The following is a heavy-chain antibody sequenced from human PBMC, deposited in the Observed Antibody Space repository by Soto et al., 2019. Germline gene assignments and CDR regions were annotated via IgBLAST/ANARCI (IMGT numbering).Heavy chain of an antibody. CDR2: IIPIFGTA. J-gene: IGHJ6*02. CDR3: ARLTATIRDYYYYGMDV. V-gene: IGHV1-69*13. D-gene: IGHD5-12*01. CDR1: GGTFSSYA. Sequence: ASVKVSCKASGGTFSSYAISWVRQAPGQGLEWMGGIIPIFGTANYAQKFQGRVTITADESTSTAYMELSSLRSEDTAVYYCARLTATIRDYYYYGMDVWGQGTTVTVSS.